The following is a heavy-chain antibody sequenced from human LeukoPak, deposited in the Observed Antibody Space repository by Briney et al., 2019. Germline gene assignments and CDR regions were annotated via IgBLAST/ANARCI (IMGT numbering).Heavy chain of an antibody. J-gene: IGHJ4*02. D-gene: IGHD6-19*01. CDR2: IIPIFGTA. CDR1: GGTFSSYA. Sequence: GASVKVSCKASGGTFSSYAISWVRQAPGQGLEWMGGIIPIFGTANYAQKFQGRVTITADESTSTTHMALSSLRSEDTAVYYCASRATGYSSGFGFDYWGQGTLVTVSS. V-gene: IGHV1-69*13. CDR3: ASRATGYSSGFGFDY.